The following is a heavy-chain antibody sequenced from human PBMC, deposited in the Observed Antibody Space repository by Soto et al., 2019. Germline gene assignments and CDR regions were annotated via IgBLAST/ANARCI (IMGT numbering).Heavy chain of an antibody. CDR2: IYYSGST. Sequence: SSETLSLTCTVSGGSIRGYYWIWIRQPPGKGLEWIGYIYYSGSTDYNPSLKSRVTISVDTSKNQFSLKLRSVTAADTAVYYCARDSYNFDDWGQGILVTVS. CDR3: ARDSYNFDD. J-gene: IGHJ4*02. CDR1: GGSIRGYY. V-gene: IGHV4-59*01. D-gene: IGHD5-18*01.